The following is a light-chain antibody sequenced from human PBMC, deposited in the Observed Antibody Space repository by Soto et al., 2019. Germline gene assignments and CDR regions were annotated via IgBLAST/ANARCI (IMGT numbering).Light chain of an antibody. CDR1: QGINSY. Sequence: DIQLTQSPSVLSASVGDRVTITCRASQGINSYLAWYQQKPGKVPKLLIYAASTLHSGVPSRFSGSGSGTEFTLTISSLQPEDFANYYCQQLNSDPRTFGQGTKVDIK. J-gene: IGKJ1*01. CDR3: QQLNSDPRT. V-gene: IGKV1-9*01. CDR2: AAS.